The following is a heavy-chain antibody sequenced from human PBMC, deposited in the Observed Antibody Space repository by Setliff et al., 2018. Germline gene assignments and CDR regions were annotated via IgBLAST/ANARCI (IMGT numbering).Heavy chain of an antibody. D-gene: IGHD5-18*01. CDR2: VYSSGIT. CDR1: GGSFSSQD. V-gene: IGHV4-59*11. J-gene: IGHJ4*02. CDR3: ARETTAWGYVDTAMVTFIDQ. Sequence: PSETLSLTCAVYGGSFSSQDWSWIRQPPGKGLEWIGYVYSSGITNYNPSLKSRVTMSVDTSKNQFSLKLSSVTAADTAVYYCARETTAWGYVDTAMVTFIDQWGQGTLVTVSS.